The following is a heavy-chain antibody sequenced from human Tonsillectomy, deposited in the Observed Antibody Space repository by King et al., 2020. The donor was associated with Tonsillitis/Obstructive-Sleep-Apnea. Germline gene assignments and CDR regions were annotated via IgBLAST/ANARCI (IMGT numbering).Heavy chain of an antibody. CDR2: ISYDGSHK. D-gene: IGHD5-24*01. J-gene: IGHJ6*03. CDR3: ARDGESNGYNLVSYYYYYMDV. Sequence: VQLVESGGGVVQPGRSLRLSCAASGFTFSSYAMHWVRQAPGKGLEWVAVISYDGSHKYYADSVKGRFTISRDNSKNTLYLQMDSLRAEDTAVYYCARDGESNGYNLVSYYYYYMDVWGKGTTVTVSS. CDR1: GFTFSSYA. V-gene: IGHV3-30*04.